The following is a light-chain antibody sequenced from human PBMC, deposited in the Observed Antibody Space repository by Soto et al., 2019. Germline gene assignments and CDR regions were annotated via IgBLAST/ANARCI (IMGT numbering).Light chain of an antibody. CDR2: AAS. Sequence: DIQLSQSPSFLSASVGDRVTIACRASQGISSYLAWYQQKPGKAPKLLIYAASTLQSGVPSRFSGSGSGTEFTLTISSLQPEDLATYYCQQLTSYPFTFGPGTKVDIK. J-gene: IGKJ3*01. CDR1: QGISSY. CDR3: QQLTSYPFT. V-gene: IGKV1-9*01.